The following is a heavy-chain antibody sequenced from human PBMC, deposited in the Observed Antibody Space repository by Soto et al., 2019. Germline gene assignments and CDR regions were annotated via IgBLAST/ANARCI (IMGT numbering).Heavy chain of an antibody. CDR1: GFTFSTYW. J-gene: IGHJ6*02. CDR3: ARDLGPPSGQFYGMDV. CDR2: INGDGSRT. Sequence: PGGSLRLSCAASGFTFSTYWMHWVRQAPGKGLVWVSRINGDGSRTSYADSVKGRFTISRDNAENTLYLQMNSLRAEDTAVYYCARDLGPPSGQFYGMDVWGQGTTVTVSS. V-gene: IGHV3-74*01. D-gene: IGHD7-27*01.